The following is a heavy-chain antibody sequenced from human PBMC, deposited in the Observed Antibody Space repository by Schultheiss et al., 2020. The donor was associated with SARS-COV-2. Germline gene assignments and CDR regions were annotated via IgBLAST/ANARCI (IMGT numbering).Heavy chain of an antibody. CDR2: ISSSSSYI. V-gene: IGHV3-21*01. CDR1: GFTFSSYS. D-gene: IGHD3-22*01. CDR3: ARDMMGGITMIVHAFDI. Sequence: GGSLRLSCAASGFTFSSYSMNWVRQAPGKGLEWVSSISSSSSYIYYADSVKGRFTISRDNAKNSLYLQMNSLRAEDTAVYYCARDMMGGITMIVHAFDIWGQGTTVTVSS. J-gene: IGHJ3*02.